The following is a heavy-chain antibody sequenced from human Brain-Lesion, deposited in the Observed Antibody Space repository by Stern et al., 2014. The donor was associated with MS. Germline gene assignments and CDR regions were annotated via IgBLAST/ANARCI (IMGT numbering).Heavy chain of an antibody. CDR3: ARVYNTIYGIVTQRGSGMDV. V-gene: IGHV3-7*01. J-gene: IGHJ6*02. Sequence: EMQLVESGGGLVQPGGSLTISCTAAGFTFGNYWMTWVRQAPGKGLEWVANIKEDGTEKNYVDSVKGRFTISRDNARNSLYLQIHRLEGEDTAFYYCARVYNTIYGIVTQRGSGMDVWGQGTTVIVSS. CDR1: GFTFGNYW. CDR2: IKEDGTEK. D-gene: IGHD3-3*01.